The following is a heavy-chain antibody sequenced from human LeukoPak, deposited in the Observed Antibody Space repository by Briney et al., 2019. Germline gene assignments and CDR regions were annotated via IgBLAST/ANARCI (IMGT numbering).Heavy chain of an antibody. V-gene: IGHV1-18*01. D-gene: IGHD3-10*01. CDR1: GYTFTSYG. J-gene: IGHJ3*02. Sequence: ASVKVSCKASGYTFTSYGISWVRQAPGQGLEWMGWISAYNGNTNYAQKLQGRVTMTTDTSTSTAYMELRSLRSDDTAMYYCARRYGSGSYYNRAFDIWGQGTMVTVSS. CDR3: ARRYGSGSYYNRAFDI. CDR2: ISAYNGNT.